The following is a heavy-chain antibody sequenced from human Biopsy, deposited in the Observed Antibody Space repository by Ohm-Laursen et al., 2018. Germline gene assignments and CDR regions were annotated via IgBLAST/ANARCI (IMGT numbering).Heavy chain of an antibody. D-gene: IGHD1-26*01. CDR2: IYYSGST. Sequence: GTLSLTCTVSGGSIYNFFWSWIRQPPGKGLEWIGYIYYSGSTNYNPSFKSRVTISVDTAKKQFSLSLRSVTAADTAVYYCARVGAGAPSIDYFDYWGQGALVTVSS. CDR3: ARVGAGAPSIDYFDY. V-gene: IGHV4-59*12. CDR1: GGSIYNFF. J-gene: IGHJ4*02.